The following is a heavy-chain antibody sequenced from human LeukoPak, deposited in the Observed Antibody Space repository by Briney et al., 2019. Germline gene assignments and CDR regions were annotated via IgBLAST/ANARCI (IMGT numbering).Heavy chain of an antibody. Sequence: GGSLRLSCAASGFDFSSNWMHWVRHPPGKGLVWVSRIYVDGRTTNYADSVKGRFTISRDNAKNTVYLEMNSLSVEDTATYYCIRDFRSADLWGQGTLVTVTS. CDR3: IRDFRSADL. CDR2: IYVDGRTT. V-gene: IGHV3-74*01. J-gene: IGHJ5*02. CDR1: GFDFSSNW.